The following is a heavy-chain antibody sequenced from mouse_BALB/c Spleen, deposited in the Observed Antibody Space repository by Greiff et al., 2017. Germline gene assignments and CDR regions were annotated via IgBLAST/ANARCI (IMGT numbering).Heavy chain of an antibody. Sequence: VESGGCLVKTGGSLKLSRASSGFPFSSCGMSWVRQTPDKRLEWVVTISSVVSSTYYPDSVKGRFTIARDNAKNTLYLQTCSLKSADTSMYSCARRDPAGFAYWGQGTLVTVSA. CDR1: GFPFSSCG. V-gene: IGHV5-6*03. CDR2: ISSVVSST. CDR3: ARRDPAGFAY. J-gene: IGHJ3*01.